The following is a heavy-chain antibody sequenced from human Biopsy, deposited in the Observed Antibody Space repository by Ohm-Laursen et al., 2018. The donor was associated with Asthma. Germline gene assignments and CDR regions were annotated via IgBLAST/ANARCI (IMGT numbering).Heavy chain of an antibody. J-gene: IGHJ4*02. CDR2: VNPSGAGT. D-gene: IGHD2-8*01. CDR3: ARARETTNYGDSDFDI. Sequence: ASVKVSCKASGFSFDNYFMHWVRQAPGQGLEWMGIVNPSGAGTRYAEKFRGRLIVTRDASTRTAFMDLRSLRSDDTAIYFCARARETTNYGDSDFDIWGQGTLITVSS. CDR1: GFSFDNYF. V-gene: IGHV1-46*02.